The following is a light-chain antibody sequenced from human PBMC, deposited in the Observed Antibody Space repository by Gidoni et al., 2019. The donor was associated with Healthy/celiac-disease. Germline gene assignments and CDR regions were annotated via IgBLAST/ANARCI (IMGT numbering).Light chain of an antibody. V-gene: IGKV2-28*01. CDR3: MQALQTPYT. Sequence: DIVMTQSPLSLHVTPGEPASISCRSSQSLLHSNGYNYLDWYLQKPGQSPQLLIYLGSNRSSGVPARFSGSGSGTHFTLKISRVEAEDVGVYYCMQALQTPYTFGQGTKLEIK. CDR2: LGS. CDR1: QSLLHSNGYNY. J-gene: IGKJ2*01.